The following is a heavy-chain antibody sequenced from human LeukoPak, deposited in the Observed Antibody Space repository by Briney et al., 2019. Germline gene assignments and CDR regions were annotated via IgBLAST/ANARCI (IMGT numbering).Heavy chain of an antibody. J-gene: IGHJ3*02. CDR2: IRYDGSNK. Sequence: PGGSLRLSCAASGFTFSSYGMHWVRQAPGKGLEWVAFIRYDGSNKYYADSVKGRFTISRDNAKNSLYLQMNSLRAEDTAVYYCARVVIVVVPAANHDAFDIWGQGTMVTVSS. V-gene: IGHV3-30*02. D-gene: IGHD2-2*01. CDR3: ARVVIVVVPAANHDAFDI. CDR1: GFTFSSYG.